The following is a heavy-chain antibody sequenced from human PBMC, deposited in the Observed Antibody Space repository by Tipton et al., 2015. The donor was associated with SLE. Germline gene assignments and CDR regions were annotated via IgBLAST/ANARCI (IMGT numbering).Heavy chain of an antibody. CDR2: IYISGST. Sequence: LSLTCTVSGGSMNSGSNYWNWIRQPAGKGLEWIGRIYISGSTDYSPSLESRVTMSIDTSKNQFSLKLTSVTAADTAVYYCARDGGSSWFDENWFDPWGQGTLVTVSS. CDR3: ARDGGSSWFDENWFDP. J-gene: IGHJ5*02. V-gene: IGHV4-61*02. D-gene: IGHD6-13*01. CDR1: GGSMNSGSNY.